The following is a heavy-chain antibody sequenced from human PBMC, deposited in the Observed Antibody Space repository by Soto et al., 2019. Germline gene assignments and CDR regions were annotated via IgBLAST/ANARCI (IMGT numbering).Heavy chain of an antibody. CDR3: ARGGYQLFFHY. CDR1: GGAIRSDGYY. V-gene: IGHV4-31*01. J-gene: IGHJ4*02. CDR2: INYSGIT. D-gene: IGHD2-2*01. Sequence: QVQLQESGPGLVKPSQTLSLTCTVSGGAIRSDGYYWSWIRQHPGKGLEWIGYINYSGITYYNPSLKNLVSISVDASKHQFSLMRNSITAAVTAVYYCARGGYQLFFHYWGQGTLGTVSS.